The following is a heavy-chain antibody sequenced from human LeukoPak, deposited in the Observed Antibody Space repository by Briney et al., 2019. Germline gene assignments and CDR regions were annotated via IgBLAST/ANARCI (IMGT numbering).Heavy chain of an antibody. CDR1: GYTFTSYD. CDR3: ARGPGPAAIFPMYYYYGMDV. D-gene: IGHD2-2*02. J-gene: IGHJ6*02. Sequence: GASVKVSCKASGYTFTSYDINWVRQATGQGLEWMGWMNPNSGNTGYAQKFQGRVTMTRNTSISTAYMELSSLRSEDTAVYYCARGPGPAAIFPMYYYYGMDVWGQGTTVTVSS. V-gene: IGHV1-8*01. CDR2: MNPNSGNT.